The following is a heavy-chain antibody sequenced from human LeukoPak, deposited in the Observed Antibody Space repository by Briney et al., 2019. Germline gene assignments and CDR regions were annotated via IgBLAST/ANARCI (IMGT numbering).Heavy chain of an antibody. D-gene: IGHD3-22*01. V-gene: IGHV4-59*08. Sequence: PSETLSLTCTVSGGSISSYYWSWIRQPPGKGLEWIGYIYYSGSTYYNPSLKSRVTISVDTSKNQFSLKLSSVTAADTAVYYCARRRMDYYDSSGYYHDFDYWGQGTLVTVSS. J-gene: IGHJ4*02. CDR3: ARRRMDYYDSSGYYHDFDY. CDR2: IYYSGST. CDR1: GGSISSYY.